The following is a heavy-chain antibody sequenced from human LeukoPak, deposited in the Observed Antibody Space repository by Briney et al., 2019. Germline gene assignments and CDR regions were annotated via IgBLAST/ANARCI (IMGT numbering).Heavy chain of an antibody. Sequence: ASVKVSCKASGYTFTTYAMHWVRQAPGQRLEWMGWINAGNGNTKYSQKFQGRATITRDTSASTAYMELSSLRSEDTAVYYCARSLGGGNLVAWFDPWGQGTLVTVSS. CDR1: GYTFTTYA. D-gene: IGHD4-23*01. V-gene: IGHV1-3*01. CDR2: INAGNGNT. J-gene: IGHJ5*02. CDR3: ARSLGGGNLVAWFDP.